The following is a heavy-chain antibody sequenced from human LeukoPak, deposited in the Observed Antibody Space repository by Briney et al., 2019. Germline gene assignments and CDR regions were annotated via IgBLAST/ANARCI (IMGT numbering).Heavy chain of an antibody. CDR1: GGSISSSNW. CDR2: IYHSGST. CDR3: ARTSEPYYFDY. V-gene: IGHV4-4*02. Sequence: SETLSLTCAVSGGSISSSNWWSWVRQPPGKGLEWIGEIYHSGSTNYNPSLKSRVTISVDTSKNQFSLKLSSVTAADTAVYYCARTSEPYYFDYWGQGTLVTVSS. D-gene: IGHD1-14*01. J-gene: IGHJ4*02.